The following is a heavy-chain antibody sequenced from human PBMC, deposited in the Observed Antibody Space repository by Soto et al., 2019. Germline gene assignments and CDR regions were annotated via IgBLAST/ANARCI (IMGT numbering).Heavy chain of an antibody. CDR3: ARVRQGCSANNCYFDP. CDR2: VHISGHS. V-gene: IGHV4-4*02. CDR1: GGSISSGTW. J-gene: IGHJ5*01. D-gene: IGHD1-1*01. Sequence: PSETLSLTCAVSGGSISSGTWWNWVRQSPDKGLEWIAEVHISGHSNYNPSLRSRVSVSIDSSKNQFYLNLNSVTAADTAIYYCARVRQGCSANNCYFDPWGQGTQVTVSS.